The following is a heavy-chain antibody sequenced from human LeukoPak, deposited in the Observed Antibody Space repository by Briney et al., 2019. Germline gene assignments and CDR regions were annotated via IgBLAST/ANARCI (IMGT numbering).Heavy chain of an antibody. D-gene: IGHD1-26*01. Sequence: GGSLRLSCAASGFPFSDYGMYWVRQAPGKGLEWLAVISYDGSNKYYADSVKGRFTISRDNSKNTLSLQMNSLRAEDTAVYYCAKNEVGGLDYWGQGTLVTVSS. CDR1: GFPFSDYG. CDR3: AKNEVGGLDY. CDR2: ISYDGSNK. V-gene: IGHV3-30*18. J-gene: IGHJ4*02.